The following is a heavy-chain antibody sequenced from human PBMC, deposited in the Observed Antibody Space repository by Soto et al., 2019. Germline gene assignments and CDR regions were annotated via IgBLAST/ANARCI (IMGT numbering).Heavy chain of an antibody. CDR2: IWYDGSNK. D-gene: IGHD6-19*01. CDR3: ARDYSSGWGGNWFDP. J-gene: IGHJ5*02. V-gene: IGHV3-33*01. Sequence: PGGSLRLSCAASGFTFSSYGMHWVRQAPGKGLEWVAVIWYDGSNKYYADSVKGRFTISRDNSKNTLYLQMNSLRAEDTAVYYCARDYSSGWGGNWFDPWGQGTLVTVSS. CDR1: GFTFSSYG.